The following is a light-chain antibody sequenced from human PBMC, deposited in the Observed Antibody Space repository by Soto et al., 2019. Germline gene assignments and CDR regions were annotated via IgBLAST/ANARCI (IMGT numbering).Light chain of an antibody. CDR1: SSDIGAYDY. Sequence: QPVLAQPASVSGSPGQLLTISCTGTSSDIGAYDYVSWFQQHPDKAPQLMISEVTNRPSGVSDRFSGSKSGNAASLTISRLQADDEAYWVWLSCTNSHSPIFATGTNVTVL. CDR3: LSCTNSHSPI. CDR2: EVT. J-gene: IGLJ1*01. V-gene: IGLV2-14*01.